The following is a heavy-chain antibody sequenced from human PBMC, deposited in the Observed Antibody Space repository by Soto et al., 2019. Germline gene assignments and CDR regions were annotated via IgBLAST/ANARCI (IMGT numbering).Heavy chain of an antibody. V-gene: IGHV3-74*01. CDR3: ARAYLEFDY. CDR1: GFTFSSYW. Sequence: QAGGSLRLSCAASGFTFSSYWMHWVRQAPGKGLVWVSRINSDGSTTNYADSVKGRFTISRDNAKNTVYLQVHSLRVEDTAVYYCARAYLEFDYWGQGTLVTVSS. CDR2: INSDGSTT. J-gene: IGHJ4*02.